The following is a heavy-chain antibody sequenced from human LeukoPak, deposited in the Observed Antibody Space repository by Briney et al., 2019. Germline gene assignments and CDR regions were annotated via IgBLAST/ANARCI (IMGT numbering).Heavy chain of an antibody. CDR3: ARLVGVATILRWFDP. CDR2: IGSSSSFT. CDR1: GFTFSDHY. Sequence: GGSLRLSCAASGFTFSDHYMTWIRQAPGKGLEWVSYIGSSSSFTNYADSVKGRSTISRDNAKNSLYLQMNSLRAEDTAVYYCARLVGVATILRWFDPWGQGTLVTVSS. J-gene: IGHJ5*02. V-gene: IGHV3-11*03. D-gene: IGHD5-12*01.